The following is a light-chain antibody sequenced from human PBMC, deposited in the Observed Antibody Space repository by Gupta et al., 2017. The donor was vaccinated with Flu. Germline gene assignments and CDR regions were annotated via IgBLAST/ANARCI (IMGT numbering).Light chain of an antibody. Sequence: IQMTQSPSSLSASVGDRVTITCQASQEISNYLNWYQQKPEKAPKLLIYDASKVETGVPSRFSGSGSGTDFTFTISSRQPEDFATYYCQQKDNLPYTFGQGTQMEIK. CDR3: QQKDNLPYT. CDR2: DAS. J-gene: IGKJ5*01. CDR1: QEISNY. V-gene: IGKV1-33*01.